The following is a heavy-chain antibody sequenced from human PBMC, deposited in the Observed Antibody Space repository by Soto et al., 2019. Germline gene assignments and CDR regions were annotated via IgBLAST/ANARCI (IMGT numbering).Heavy chain of an antibody. CDR2: ISGSGGST. Sequence: PGGSLRLSCAASGFTFSSYAMSWVRQAPGKGLEWASAISGSGGSTYYADSVKGRFTLSRDNSKNTLYLQMNSLRAEDTAVYYCAKVHYYYDSSQLRGGYYFDYWGQGTLVTVSS. CDR3: AKVHYYYDSSQLRGGYYFDY. CDR1: GFTFSSYA. V-gene: IGHV3-23*01. J-gene: IGHJ4*02. D-gene: IGHD3-22*01.